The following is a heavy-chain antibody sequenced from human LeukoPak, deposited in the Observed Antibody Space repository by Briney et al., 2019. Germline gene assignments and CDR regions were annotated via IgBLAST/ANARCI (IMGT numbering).Heavy chain of an antibody. J-gene: IGHJ4*02. CDR2: INHSGST. CDR1: CGSFSGYY. D-gene: IGHD3-10*01. V-gene: IGHV4-34*01. CDR3: AREAPISDSGNYYKSLGY. Sequence: SETLSLTCAVYCGSFSGYYWSWIRQPPGKGLEWIGEINHSGSTNYNPSLKSRVTISVDTSKNQFSLKLSSVTAAETDVYYCAREAPISDSGNYYKSLGYWGQGTLVTVSS.